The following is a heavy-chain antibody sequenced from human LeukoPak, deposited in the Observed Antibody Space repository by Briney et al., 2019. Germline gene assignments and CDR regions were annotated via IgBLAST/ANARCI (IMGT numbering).Heavy chain of an antibody. V-gene: IGHV3-48*04. J-gene: IGHJ6*03. D-gene: IGHD3-16*01. CDR2: ISSGGTTI. CDR3: ARAYDWSYSYYMDV. CDR1: GFTFTSYT. Sequence: GGSLRLSCAASGFTFTSYTMNWVRQAPGKGLEWVSYISSGGTTIYYADAVKGRFTISRDNAKKLLWLQMNSLRAEDTAVYYCARAYDWSYSYYMDVWGKGITVTVSS.